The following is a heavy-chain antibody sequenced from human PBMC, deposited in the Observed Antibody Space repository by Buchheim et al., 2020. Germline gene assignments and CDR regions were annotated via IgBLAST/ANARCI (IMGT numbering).Heavy chain of an antibody. CDR1: GFTFSSYC. CDR3: ARNQQPLVYSRAGDY. D-gene: IGHD6-13*01. V-gene: IGHV3-7*01. J-gene: IGHJ4*02. CDR2: IKQDGSEK. Sequence: EVQLVESGGGLVQPGGSLRLSCAASGFTFSSYCMRWVRQAPGKGLEWVANIKQDGSEKYYADSVKGRFTISRDNAKNLLYLQMSSLRTEDTAIYYCARNQQPLVYSRAGDYWGQGTL.